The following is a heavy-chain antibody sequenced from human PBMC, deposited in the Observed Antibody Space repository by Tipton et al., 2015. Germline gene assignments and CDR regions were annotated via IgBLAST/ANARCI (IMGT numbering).Heavy chain of an antibody. J-gene: IGHJ4*02. D-gene: IGHD3-16*01. CDR3: SRVGDF. Sequence: SLRLSCTASGFTFSSYEMNWVRQAPGKGLEWVSYIRSSGSTKYYADSVKGRFTISRDNAEKSLHLQMNSLRVEDTAVYHCSRVGDFWGQGTLVTVSS. V-gene: IGHV3-48*03. CDR2: IRSSGSTK. CDR1: GFTFSSYE.